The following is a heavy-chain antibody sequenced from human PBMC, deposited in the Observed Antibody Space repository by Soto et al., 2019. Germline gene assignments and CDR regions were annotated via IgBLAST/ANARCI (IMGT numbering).Heavy chain of an antibody. J-gene: IGHJ4*02. CDR3: AKASSSGYYYYFDY. CDR2: ISWNSGSI. CDR1: GFTFDDYA. V-gene: IGHV3-9*01. D-gene: IGHD3-22*01. Sequence: HPGGSLRLSCAASGFTFDDYAMHWVRQAPGKGLEWVSGISWNSGSIGYADSVKGRFTISRDNAKNSLYLQMNSLRAEDTALYYCAKASSSGYYYYFDYWGQGTLVTVSS.